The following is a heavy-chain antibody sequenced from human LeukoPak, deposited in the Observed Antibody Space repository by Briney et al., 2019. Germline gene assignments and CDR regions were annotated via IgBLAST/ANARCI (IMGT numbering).Heavy chain of an antibody. V-gene: IGHV3-23*01. CDR1: GFTFSSYA. CDR3: ASFSYSGSRYYYYGMDV. CDR2: ISGSGGST. Sequence: GGSLRLSCAASGFTFSSYAMSWVRQAPGKGLEWVSAISGSGGSTYYADSVKGRFTISRDNSKNTLYLQMNSLRAEDTAVYYCASFSYSGSRYYYYGMDVWGQGTTVTVSS. J-gene: IGHJ6*02. D-gene: IGHD1-26*01.